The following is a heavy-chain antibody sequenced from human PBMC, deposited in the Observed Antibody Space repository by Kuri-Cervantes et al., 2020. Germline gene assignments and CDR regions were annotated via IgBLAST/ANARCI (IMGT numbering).Heavy chain of an antibody. CDR1: GFTFTSPA. D-gene: IGHD3-16*02. J-gene: IGHJ6*03. Sequence: SVKVSCKASGFTFTSPAVQWVRQARGQRLEWIGWIVVGSGNTNYAQKFQERVTITRDMSTSTAYMELSSLRSEDTAVYYCNTGTNWGSYRYPAEYYYYNYMNVWGKGTTVTVSS. CDR2: IVVGSGNT. CDR3: NTGTNWGSYRYPAEYYYYNYMNV. V-gene: IGHV1-58*01.